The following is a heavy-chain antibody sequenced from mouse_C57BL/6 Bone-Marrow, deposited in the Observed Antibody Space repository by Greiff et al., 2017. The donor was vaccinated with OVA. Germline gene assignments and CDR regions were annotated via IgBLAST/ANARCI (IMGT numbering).Heavy chain of an antibody. CDR2: ISSGSSTI. CDR3: ARINYWYFDV. V-gene: IGHV5-17*01. J-gene: IGHJ1*03. CDR1: GFTFSDYG. Sequence: EVKLVESGGGLVKPGGSLKLSCAASGFTFSDYGMHWVRQAPEKGLEWVAYISSGSSTIYYADTVKGRFTISRDNAKNTLFLQMTSLRSEVTAMYYCARINYWYFDVWGTGTTVTVSS.